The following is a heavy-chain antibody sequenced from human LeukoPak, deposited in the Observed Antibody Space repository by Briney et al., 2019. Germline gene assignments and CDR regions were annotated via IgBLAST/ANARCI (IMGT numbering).Heavy chain of an antibody. Sequence: GGSLRLSCAASGFTFSNYAMTWVRQAPGKGLEWVSTISSGGGSTHYTESVKGRFTISRDNSKNTVYLQMNSLRAEDTAVFYCARGHSSGWFFFDYWGQGTLVTVSS. J-gene: IGHJ4*02. CDR3: ARGHSSGWFFFDY. V-gene: IGHV3-23*01. CDR2: ISSGGGST. CDR1: GFTFSNYA. D-gene: IGHD6-19*01.